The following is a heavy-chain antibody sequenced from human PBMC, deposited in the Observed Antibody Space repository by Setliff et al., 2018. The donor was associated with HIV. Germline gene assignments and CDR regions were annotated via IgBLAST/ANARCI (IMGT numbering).Heavy chain of an antibody. Sequence: GGSLRLSCAASGFTFSSYSMNWVRQAPGKGLEWVSSISSSSSYIYYADSVKGRFTISRDNAKNSLYLQMNSLRAEDTAVYYCARAVEMATIPLDYWGQGTLVTVS. CDR1: GFTFSSYS. V-gene: IGHV3-21*01. CDR3: ARAVEMATIPLDY. D-gene: IGHD5-12*01. CDR2: ISSSSSYI. J-gene: IGHJ4*02.